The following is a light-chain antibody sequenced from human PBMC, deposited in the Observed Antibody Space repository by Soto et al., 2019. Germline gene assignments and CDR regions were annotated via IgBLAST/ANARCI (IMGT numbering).Light chain of an antibody. V-gene: IGLV2-14*01. Sequence: QSALSQPASVSGSPGQSITISCTGTNSDVGGYNYVSWYQQHPGKAPKLMIYDVSNRPSGVSNRFSGSKSGNTASLTISGLQAEDDADYYYSSYTSSSTFVVFGGGTKLTVL. CDR3: SSYTSSSTFVV. J-gene: IGLJ2*01. CDR1: NSDVGGYNY. CDR2: DVS.